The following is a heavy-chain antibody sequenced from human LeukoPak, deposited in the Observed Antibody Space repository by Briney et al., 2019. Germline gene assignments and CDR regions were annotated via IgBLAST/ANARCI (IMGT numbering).Heavy chain of an antibody. CDR2: IYTSGST. CDR3: ARTYYYDSSGYYYSQPNWFDP. Sequence: SETLSLTCTVSGGSISSYYWSWIRQPAGKGLEWIGRIYTSGSTNYNPSIKSRVTMSVDTSKNQFSLKLSSVTAADTAVYYCARTYYYDSSGYYYSQPNWFDPWGQGTLVTVSS. J-gene: IGHJ5*02. D-gene: IGHD3-22*01. V-gene: IGHV4-4*07. CDR1: GGSISSYY.